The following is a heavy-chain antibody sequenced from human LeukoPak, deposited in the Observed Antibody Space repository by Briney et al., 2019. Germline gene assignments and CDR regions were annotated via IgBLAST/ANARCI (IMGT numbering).Heavy chain of an antibody. J-gene: IGHJ4*02. CDR1: GFTFSSYG. CDR2: ISDSSSTI. CDR3: ARWGATGYGDY. Sequence: PGGSLRLSCAASGFTFSSYGMNRVRQAPGKGLEWVSYISDSSSTIYYADSVKGRLTISRDNAKNSLYLQMNSLRAEDTAVYYCARWGATGYGDYWGQGTLVTVSS. V-gene: IGHV3-48*03. D-gene: IGHD3-9*01.